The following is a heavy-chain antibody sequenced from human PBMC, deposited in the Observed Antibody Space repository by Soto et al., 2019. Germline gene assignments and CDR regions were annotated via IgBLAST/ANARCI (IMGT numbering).Heavy chain of an antibody. CDR1: GFTFSTFS. V-gene: IGHV3-48*02. Sequence: EVQLVESGGGSVQPGGSLRLSCAASGFTFSTFSMNWVRQAPGRGLEWSSYISGSGRPISYADSVKGRVTISRDKAKNSVYLQMDSPTDEDTAVYYCTRELGWAIDSWGQGTLVTVSS. CDR2: ISGSGRPI. D-gene: IGHD6-19*01. J-gene: IGHJ4*02. CDR3: TRELGWAIDS.